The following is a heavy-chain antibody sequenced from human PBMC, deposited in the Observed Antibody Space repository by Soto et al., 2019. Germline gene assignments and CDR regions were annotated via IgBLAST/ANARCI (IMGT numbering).Heavy chain of an antibody. CDR2: IYWDDDK. V-gene: IGHV2-5*02. CDR3: AHRILRTVFGLVTATAIDFDF. D-gene: IGHD3-3*01. J-gene: IGHJ4*02. CDR1: GFSLTTSGVG. Sequence: QITLNESGPTVVKPAETLTLTCTFSGFSLTTSGVGVGWIRQSPGKAPEWLALIYWDDDKRYSASLKSRLTITKDTSKDQVFLKMASVDPADTATYYCAHRILRTVFGLVTATAIDFDFWGQGTPVVVSS.